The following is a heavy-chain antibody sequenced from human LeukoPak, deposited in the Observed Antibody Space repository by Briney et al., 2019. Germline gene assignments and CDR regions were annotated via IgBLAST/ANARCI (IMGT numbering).Heavy chain of an antibody. J-gene: IGHJ4*02. CDR3: AAISYSGTWPVGY. CDR1: GFTFSSYA. D-gene: IGHD6-25*01. V-gene: IGHV3-23*01. CDR2: ISAGGDTT. Sequence: GGSLRLSCAASGFTFSSYAMSWVRQAPGEGLEWVSGISAGGDTTYTADSVRGRFTISRDDSNNTLYLQMNTLTAEDTAVYYCAAISYSGTWPVGYWGQGILVTVTA.